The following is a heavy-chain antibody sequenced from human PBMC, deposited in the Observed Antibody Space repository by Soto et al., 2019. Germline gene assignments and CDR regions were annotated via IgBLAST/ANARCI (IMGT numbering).Heavy chain of an antibody. CDR1: GGSISNYY. CDR3: AKSKQLSSIDF. V-gene: IGHV4-4*09. D-gene: IGHD6-13*01. J-gene: IGHJ4*02. Sequence: SETLSLTCIVSGGSISNYYWSWIRQPPGKGLEWIGYIYNSGSTNYNPSLKSRVTISVDTSKNQFSPKLSSVTAADTAVYYCAKSKQLSSIDFWGQGTLVTVSS. CDR2: IYNSGST.